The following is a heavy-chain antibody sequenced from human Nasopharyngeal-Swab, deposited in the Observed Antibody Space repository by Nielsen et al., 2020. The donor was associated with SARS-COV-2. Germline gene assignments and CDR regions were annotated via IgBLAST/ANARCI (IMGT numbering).Heavy chain of an antibody. V-gene: IGHV4-34*01. Sequence: GSLRLSCAVYGGSLSGYYWSWIRQPPGKGLEWIGEINHSGSTNYNPSLKSRVTISVDTSKNQFSLKLSSVTAADTAVYYCARGGYCGYDSSNWFDPWGQGTLVTVSS. D-gene: IGHD5-12*01. CDR3: ARGGYCGYDSSNWFDP. J-gene: IGHJ5*02. CDR2: INHSGST. CDR1: GGSLSGYY.